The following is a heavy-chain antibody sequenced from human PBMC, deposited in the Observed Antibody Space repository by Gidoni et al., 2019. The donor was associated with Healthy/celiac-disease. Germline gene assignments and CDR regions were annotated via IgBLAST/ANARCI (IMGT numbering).Heavy chain of an antibody. D-gene: IGHD3-22*01. J-gene: IGHJ4*02. CDR3: AKQAKGSRITMIVVVTYYFDY. CDR1: GLTFSSYA. V-gene: IGHV3-23*01. Sequence: EVQLLESGGGLVQPGGSLRLSCAASGLTFSSYAMRWLRQAPGKGLEWVSAISGSGGSTYYADSVKGRFTISRDNSKNTLYLQMNSLRAEDTAVYYCAKQAKGSRITMIVVVTYYFDYWGQGTLVTVSS. CDR2: ISGSGGST.